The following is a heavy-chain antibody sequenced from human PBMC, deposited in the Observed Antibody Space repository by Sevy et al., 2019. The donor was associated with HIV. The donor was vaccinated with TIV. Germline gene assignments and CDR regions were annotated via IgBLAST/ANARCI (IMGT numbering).Heavy chain of an antibody. CDR2: IRSKTDCGTT. CDR3: TTSTQVDYYGMDV. CDR1: GFTFTYTW. V-gene: IGHV3-15*07. Sequence: GGSLRLSCAASGFTFTYTWMNWVRQAPGKGLEWVGRIRSKTDCGTTDNAAPVKGRFTISRDDSKNTLFLQMNSLKTEDTAVYYCTTSTQVDYYGMDVWGQGTTVTVSS. D-gene: IGHD4-4*01. J-gene: IGHJ6*02.